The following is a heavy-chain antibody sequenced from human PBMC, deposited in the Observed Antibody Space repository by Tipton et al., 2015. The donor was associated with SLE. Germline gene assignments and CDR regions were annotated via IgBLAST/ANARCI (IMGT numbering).Heavy chain of an antibody. CDR2: IYYTGST. V-gene: IGHV4-59*01. Sequence: TLSLTCTVSGSSLTGSYWSWIRQPPGKGLEWIGYIYYTGSTEFAPSLKSRVSMSVDTSRKQFSLRLRSVTAADSAVYYCARSAGYCSGGTCYGSYGFDSWGQGILVTVSS. J-gene: IGHJ5*01. CDR3: ARSAGYCSGGTCYGSYGFDS. D-gene: IGHD2-15*01. CDR1: GSSLTGSY.